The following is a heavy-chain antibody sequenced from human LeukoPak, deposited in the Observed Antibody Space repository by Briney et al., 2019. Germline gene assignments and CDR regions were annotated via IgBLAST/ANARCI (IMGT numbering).Heavy chain of an antibody. CDR2: INPNSGGT. CDR3: ARDSCSSTSCLSIDDY. V-gene: IGHV1-2*02. CDR1: GYTFIAYY. D-gene: IGHD2-2*01. J-gene: IGHJ4*02. Sequence: SVKVSCKASGYTFIAYYMHWVRQAPGQGLEWMGWINPNSGGTNYAQKFQGRVTMTRDTSISTVYMELSRLRSDDTAVYYCARDSCSSTSCLSIDDYWGQGTLVTVSS.